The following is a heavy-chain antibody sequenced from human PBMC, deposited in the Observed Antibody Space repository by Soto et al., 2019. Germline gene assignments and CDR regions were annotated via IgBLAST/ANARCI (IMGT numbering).Heavy chain of an antibody. CDR2: ISYDGSNK. D-gene: IGHD3-22*01. Sequence: PGGSLRLSCAASGFTFSSYCMHCVRQAPGKGLEWVAVISYDGSNKYYADSVKGRFTISRDNSKNTLYLQMNSLRAEDTAVYYCAKDGITMIVVVPQSILYWGQGTLATVSS. V-gene: IGHV3-30*18. J-gene: IGHJ4*02. CDR1: GFTFSSYC. CDR3: AKDGITMIVVVPQSILY.